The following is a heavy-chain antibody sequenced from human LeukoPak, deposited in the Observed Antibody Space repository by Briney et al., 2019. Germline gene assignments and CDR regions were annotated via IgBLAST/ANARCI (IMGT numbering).Heavy chain of an antibody. Sequence: SVKVSCKASGGTFSSYAISWVRQAPGQGLEWMGGIIPIFGTANYAQKFQGRVTITADESTSTAYMELSGLRSEDTAVYYCARDRLTYCSGGSCYSFKSSPILYYFDYWGQGTLVTVSS. D-gene: IGHD2-15*01. J-gene: IGHJ4*02. CDR3: ARDRLTYCSGGSCYSFKSSPILYYFDY. CDR1: GGTFSSYA. CDR2: IIPIFGTA. V-gene: IGHV1-69*13.